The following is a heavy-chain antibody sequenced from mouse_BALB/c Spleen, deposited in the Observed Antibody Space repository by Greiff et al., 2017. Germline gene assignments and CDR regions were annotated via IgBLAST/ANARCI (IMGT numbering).Heavy chain of an antibody. CDR1: GFSLTSYG. V-gene: IGHV2-2*02. CDR2: IWSGGST. J-gene: IGHJ4*01. D-gene: IGHD1-1*01. Sequence: QVQLQQSGPGLVQPSQSLSITCTVSGFSLTSYGVHWVRQSPGKGLEWLGVIWSGGSTDYNAAFISRLSISKDNSKSQVFFKMNSLQANDTAIYYCARKEGYYGSSYDAMDYWGQGTSVTVSS. CDR3: ARKEGYYGSSYDAMDY.